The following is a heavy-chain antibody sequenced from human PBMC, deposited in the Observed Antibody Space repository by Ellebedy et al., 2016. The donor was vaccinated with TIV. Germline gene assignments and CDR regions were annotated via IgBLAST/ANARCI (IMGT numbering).Heavy chain of an antibody. Sequence: SLKIPCAASGFTFDDYAMHWVRQAPGKGLEWVSGISWSSAGIGYADSVKGRFTIYRDNAKNSLYLQMNSLRPEDTALSYCAKDSLATIRPIFFENWGQGTLVTVSS. CDR1: GFTFDDYA. D-gene: IGHD5-24*01. V-gene: IGHV3-9*01. J-gene: IGHJ4*02. CDR3: AKDSLATIRPIFFEN. CDR2: ISWSSAGI.